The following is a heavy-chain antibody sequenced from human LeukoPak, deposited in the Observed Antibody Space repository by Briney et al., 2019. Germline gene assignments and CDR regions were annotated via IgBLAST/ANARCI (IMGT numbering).Heavy chain of an antibody. D-gene: IGHD2/OR15-2a*01. V-gene: IGHV1-18*01. CDR2: ISTYNGYT. CDR3: ARADNNSWLDWFDP. CDR1: GYTFTNSG. J-gene: IGHJ5*02. Sequence: ASVKVSCKASGYTFTNSGIIWVRQAPGQGLEWVGWISTYNGYTNYAQEFQGRATMTTDTSTSTAYMELRSLRSDDTAVYYCARADNNSWLDWFDPWGQGALVTVSS.